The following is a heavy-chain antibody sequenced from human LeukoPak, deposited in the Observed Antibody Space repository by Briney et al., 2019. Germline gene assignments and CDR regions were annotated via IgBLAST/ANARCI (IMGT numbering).Heavy chain of an antibody. Sequence: PGRSLRLSCAASGFTFDDYAMHWVRQAPGKGLEWVSGISWNSGSIGYADSVKGRFTISRDNAKNSLYLQMNSLRAEDTALYYCAKDKSSTAVAGTGGFDYWGQGTLVTVSS. V-gene: IGHV3-9*01. CDR2: ISWNSGSI. D-gene: IGHD6-19*01. J-gene: IGHJ4*02. CDR1: GFTFDDYA. CDR3: AKDKSSTAVAGTGGFDY.